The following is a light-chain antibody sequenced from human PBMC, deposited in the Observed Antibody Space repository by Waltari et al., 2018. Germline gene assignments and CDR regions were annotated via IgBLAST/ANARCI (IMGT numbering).Light chain of an antibody. CDR2: DAS. V-gene: IGKV3-11*01. CDR3: QQCNNSPPT. J-gene: IGKJ1*01. CDR1: QSVSSQ. Sequence: EIVLTQSPATLSLSQGEGANLSCRASQSVSSQLVWYQQKRGQAPMLLIYDASNRATGIPARFSGSGSGTDFTLTISSLEPEDFAVYYCQQCNNSPPTFGQGTKVEIK.